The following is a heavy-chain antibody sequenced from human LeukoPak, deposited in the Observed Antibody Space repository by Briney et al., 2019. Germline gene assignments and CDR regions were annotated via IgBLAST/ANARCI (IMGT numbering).Heavy chain of an antibody. V-gene: IGHV1-18*04. CDR1: GYTFTSYG. Sequence: ASVKVSCKASGYTFTSYGISWVRQAPGQGLEWMAWISAYNGNTNYAQKLQGRVTMTTDTSTSTAYMELRSLRSDDTAVYYCARDDRPSVKHGDWADYWGQGTLVTVSS. CDR3: ARDDRPSVKHGDWADY. J-gene: IGHJ4*02. CDR2: ISAYNGNT. D-gene: IGHD4-17*01.